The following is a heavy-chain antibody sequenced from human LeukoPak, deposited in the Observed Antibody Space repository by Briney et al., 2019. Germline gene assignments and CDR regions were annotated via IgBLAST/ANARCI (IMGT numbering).Heavy chain of an antibody. J-gene: IGHJ4*02. Sequence: GGYLRLSCAASGFTFSSYAMSWVRQAPGKGLEWVSAISGSGGSTYYADSVKGRFTISRDNSKNTLYLQMNSLRAEDTAVYYCAKVSRDLLWFGELLTLYYFDYWGQGTLVTVSS. CDR2: ISGSGGST. D-gene: IGHD3-10*01. CDR3: AKVSRDLLWFGELLTLYYFDY. CDR1: GFTFSSYA. V-gene: IGHV3-23*01.